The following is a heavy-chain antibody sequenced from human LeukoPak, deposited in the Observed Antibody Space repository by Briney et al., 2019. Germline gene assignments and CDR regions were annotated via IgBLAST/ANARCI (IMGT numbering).Heavy chain of an antibody. V-gene: IGHV3-9*01. CDR2: IRWNGAPV. CDR3: ANDRVSVATVMDV. CDR1: GFKIYDFA. D-gene: IGHD5-12*01. J-gene: IGHJ6*02. Sequence: GGSLRLSCEVSGFKIYDFAMHWVRHAPGKGLEWVSGIRWNGAPVGFADSVKGRFTISSDSAKNSLYLHMNSLRVEDTALYYCANDRVSVATVMDVWGQGTTVIVSS.